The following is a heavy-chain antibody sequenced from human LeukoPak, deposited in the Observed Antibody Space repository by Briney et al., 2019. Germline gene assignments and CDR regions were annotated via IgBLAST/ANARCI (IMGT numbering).Heavy chain of an antibody. CDR2: ISWNSGSI. Sequence: PGRSLRLSCAASGFTFDDYAMHWVRQAPGKGLEWVSGISWNSGSIGYADSVKGRFTISRDNAKNSLYLQMNGLRAEDTALYYCAKDIKQWLVGGWFDPWGQGTLVTVS. CDR1: GFTFDDYA. V-gene: IGHV3-9*01. J-gene: IGHJ5*02. CDR3: AKDIKQWLVGGWFDP. D-gene: IGHD6-19*01.